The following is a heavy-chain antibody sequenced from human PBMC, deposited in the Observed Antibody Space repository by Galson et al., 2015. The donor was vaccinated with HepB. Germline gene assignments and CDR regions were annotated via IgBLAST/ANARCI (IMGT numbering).Heavy chain of an antibody. D-gene: IGHD2-15*01. J-gene: IGHJ6*03. CDR2: IIPILGIA. V-gene: IGHV1-69*10. CDR3: AATSLYCSGGSCYSNYYYYYMDV. Sequence: SVKVSCKASGGTFSSYAISWVRQAPGQGLEWMGGIIPILGIANYAQKFQGRVTITADKSTSTAYMELSSLRSEDTAVYYCAATSLYCSGGSCYSNYYYYYMDVWGKGTTVTVSS. CDR1: GGTFSSYA.